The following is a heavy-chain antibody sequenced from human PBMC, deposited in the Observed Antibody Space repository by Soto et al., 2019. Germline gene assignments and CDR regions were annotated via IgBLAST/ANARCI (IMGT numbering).Heavy chain of an antibody. D-gene: IGHD3-9*01. Sequence: PGGSLRLSCAASGFTFSNAWMNWVRQAPWKGLEWVGRIKSKTDGGTTDYAAPVKGRFTISRDDSKNTLYLQMNSLKTEDTAVYYCTTPIGYYDILTGSMPLDAFDIWGQGTMVTVSS. V-gene: IGHV3-15*07. CDR1: GFTFSNAW. CDR2: IKSKTDGGTT. J-gene: IGHJ3*02. CDR3: TTPIGYYDILTGSMPLDAFDI.